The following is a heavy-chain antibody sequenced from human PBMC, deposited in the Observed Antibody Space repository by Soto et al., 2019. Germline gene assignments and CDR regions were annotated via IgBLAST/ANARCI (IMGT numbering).Heavy chain of an antibody. Sequence: GGSLRLSCAASGFTFSSYAMSWLRQAPGKGLEWVSVMSGSGGSTYYADSVKGRFTISRDNSKNTLYLQMNSLRAEDTALYYCAKDPGPRLDNWGQGTLVTVSS. CDR2: MSGSGGST. D-gene: IGHD1-7*01. CDR3: AKDPGPRLDN. J-gene: IGHJ4*02. V-gene: IGHV3-23*01. CDR1: GFTFSSYA.